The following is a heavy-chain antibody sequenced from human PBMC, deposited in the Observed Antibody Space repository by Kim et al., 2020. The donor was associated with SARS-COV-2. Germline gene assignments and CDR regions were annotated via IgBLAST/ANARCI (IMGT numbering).Heavy chain of an antibody. V-gene: IGHV3-48*02. J-gene: IGHJ4*02. CDR3: ARGGPGIAAAVTRVYFDY. D-gene: IGHD6-13*01. Sequence: KGRFTIARHNAQNSLYLQMNSLRDEDTAVYYCARGGPGIAAAVTRVYFDYWGQGTLVTVSS.